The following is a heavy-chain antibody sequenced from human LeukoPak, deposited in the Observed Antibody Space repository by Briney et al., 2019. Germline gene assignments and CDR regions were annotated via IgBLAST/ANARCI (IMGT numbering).Heavy chain of an antibody. CDR1: SGSIRSYY. Sequence: SETLSLTCTVPSGSIRSYYWNWIRQPPGKGLEWIGYIHHSGSTNYNPSLKSRVTISVDTSKNQFSLKLSSVTAADTAVYYCARLSDVYCSSTTCLPQSGVDVWGQGTTVTVSS. CDR3: ARLSDVYCSSTTCLPQSGVDV. D-gene: IGHD2-2*01. J-gene: IGHJ6*02. CDR2: IHHSGST. V-gene: IGHV4-59*01.